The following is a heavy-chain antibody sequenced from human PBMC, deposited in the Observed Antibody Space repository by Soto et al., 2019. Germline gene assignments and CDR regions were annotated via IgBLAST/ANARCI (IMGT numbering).Heavy chain of an antibody. CDR3: ARDFGTEQQLGHRYYYYGMDV. V-gene: IGHV3-53*01. CDR1: GFTVSSNY. CDR2: IYSGGST. J-gene: IGHJ6*02. D-gene: IGHD6-13*01. Sequence: PGGSLRLSCAAPGFTVSSNYMSWVRQAPGKGLEWVSVIYSGGSTYYADSVKGRFTISRDNSKNTLYLQMNSLRAEDTAVYYCARDFGTEQQLGHRYYYYGMDVWGQGTTVTVSS.